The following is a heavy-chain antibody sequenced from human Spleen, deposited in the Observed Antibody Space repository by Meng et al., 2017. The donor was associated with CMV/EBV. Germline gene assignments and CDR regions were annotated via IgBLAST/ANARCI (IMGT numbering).Heavy chain of an antibody. CDR1: GFTFSSYW. V-gene: IGHV3-48*04. Sequence: GESLKISCAASGFTFSSYWMNWVRQAPGKGLEWLSYISSSDTNIDYADSVKGRFTISRDNAKNSLYLQMNSLRAEDTAVYYCASGGSWRPFHNWGQGTMVTVSS. D-gene: IGHD3-16*01. J-gene: IGHJ3*02. CDR3: ASGGSWRPFHN. CDR2: ISSSDTNI.